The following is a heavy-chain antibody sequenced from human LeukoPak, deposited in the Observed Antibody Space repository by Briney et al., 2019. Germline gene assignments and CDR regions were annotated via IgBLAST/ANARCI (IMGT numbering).Heavy chain of an antibody. Sequence: ASVKVSCKASGYTFTGYYMHWVRQAPGQGLEWMGWINPNSGGTNYAQKFQGRVNMTRDTSASTVYMELSSLRSEDTAVYYCARARSSWRFDYWGQGTLVTVSS. V-gene: IGHV1-2*02. CDR2: INPNSGGT. D-gene: IGHD6-13*01. J-gene: IGHJ4*02. CDR3: ARARSSWRFDY. CDR1: GYTFTGYY.